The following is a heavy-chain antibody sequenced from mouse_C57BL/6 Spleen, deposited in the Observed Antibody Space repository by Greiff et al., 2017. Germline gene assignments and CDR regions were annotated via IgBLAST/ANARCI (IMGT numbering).Heavy chain of an antibody. V-gene: IGHV1-81*01. CDR2: IYPRSGTT. J-gene: IGHJ2*01. Sequence: QVQLQQSGAELARPGASVKLSCTASGYTFTSYGISWVKQRTGQGLEWIGEIYPRSGTTYYNEKFKGKATMTADESSSTAYMELSSLTSEDSAVYFCARGDYGSSWYYFDYWGQGTTLTVSS. D-gene: IGHD1-1*01. CDR1: GYTFTSYG. CDR3: ARGDYGSSWYYFDY.